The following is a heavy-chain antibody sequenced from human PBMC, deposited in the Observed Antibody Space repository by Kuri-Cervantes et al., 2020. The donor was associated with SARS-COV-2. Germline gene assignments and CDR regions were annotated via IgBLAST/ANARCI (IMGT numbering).Heavy chain of an antibody. CDR2: INHSGST. V-gene: IGHV4-34*01. Sequence: ESLKISCTVSGGSISSYYWSWIRQPPGKGLEWIGEINHSGSTNYNPSLKSRVTISVDTSKNQFSLKLSSVTAADTAVYYCARRVVSGMDVWGQGTTVTVSS. CDR3: ARRVVSGMDV. J-gene: IGHJ6*02. D-gene: IGHD3-22*01. CDR1: GGSISSYY.